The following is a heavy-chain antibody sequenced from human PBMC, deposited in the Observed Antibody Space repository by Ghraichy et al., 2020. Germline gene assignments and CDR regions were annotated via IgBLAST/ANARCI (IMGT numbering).Heavy chain of an antibody. V-gene: IGHV3-23*01. CDR1: GFTFSSYA. CDR2: ISGSGGST. CDR3: AKNGLKSRWLLRESKYYFDY. Sequence: GGSLRLPCAASGFTFSSYAMSWVRQAPGKGLEWVSAISGSGGSTYYADSVKGRFTISRDNSKNTLYLQMNSLRAEDTAVYYCAKNGLKSRWLLRESKYYFDYWGQGTLVTVSS. D-gene: IGHD3-22*01. J-gene: IGHJ4*02.